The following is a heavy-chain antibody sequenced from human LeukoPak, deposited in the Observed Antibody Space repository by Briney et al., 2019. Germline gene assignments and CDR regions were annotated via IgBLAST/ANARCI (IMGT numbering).Heavy chain of an antibody. CDR2: ISSDGGST. J-gene: IGHJ4*02. V-gene: IGHV3-64D*06. D-gene: IGHD2-2*01. CDR1: GFTFSIYA. CDR3: VKDALDDIVVAPPFFDY. Sequence: GGSLRLSCSASGFTFSIYAMHWVRQAPGKGLEYVSGISSDGGSTYYADSVKGRFTISRDQSKNTLYLQMSSLRAEDTAVYYCVKDALDDIVVAPPFFDYWGQGTLVTVPS.